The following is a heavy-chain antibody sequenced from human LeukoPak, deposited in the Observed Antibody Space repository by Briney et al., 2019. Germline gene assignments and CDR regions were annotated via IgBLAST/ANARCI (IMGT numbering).Heavy chain of an antibody. J-gene: IGHJ4*02. D-gene: IGHD3-22*01. V-gene: IGHV3-66*01. CDR1: GFTVSSNY. Sequence: GGSLRLSCAASGFTVSSNYMSWVRQAPGKGLEWVSVIYSGGSTYYADSVKARFTISRDNSKNTLYLQMNSLRAEDTAVHYCARDYYYDSTGYYYSEYWGQGTLVTVSS. CDR2: IYSGGST. CDR3: ARDYYYDSTGYYYSEY.